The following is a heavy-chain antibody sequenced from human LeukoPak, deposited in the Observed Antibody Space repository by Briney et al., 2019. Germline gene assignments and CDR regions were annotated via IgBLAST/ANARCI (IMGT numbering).Heavy chain of an antibody. V-gene: IGHV3-9*01. CDR1: GFTFDDYA. CDR2: ISWNSGSI. CDR3: AKDIMVRGGSPHLGFDY. D-gene: IGHD3-10*01. J-gene: IGHJ4*02. Sequence: QPGRSLRLSCAASGFTFDDYAMHWVRQAPGKGLEWVSGISWNSGSIGYADSVKGRFTISRDNAKNSLYLQMNSLRAEDTALYYCAKDIMVRGGSPHLGFDYWGQGTLVTVTS.